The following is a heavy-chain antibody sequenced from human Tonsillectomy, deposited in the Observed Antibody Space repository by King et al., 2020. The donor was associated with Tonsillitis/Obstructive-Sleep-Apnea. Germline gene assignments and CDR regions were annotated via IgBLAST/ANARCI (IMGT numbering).Heavy chain of an antibody. J-gene: IGHJ3*02. CDR3: TRLRDYYDSSGPI. CDR2: IRDKANNYAT. Sequence: VQLVESGGGLVQPAGSLKLSCAASGFTFSGSAVHWVRQAPGKGLEWIGRIRDKANNYATAYAASVRGRFTISRDDSKNMAYLQMNSLKTADTAVYYCTRLRDYYDSSGPIWGQGTMVIVSS. CDR1: GFTFSGSA. D-gene: IGHD3-22*01. V-gene: IGHV3-73*01.